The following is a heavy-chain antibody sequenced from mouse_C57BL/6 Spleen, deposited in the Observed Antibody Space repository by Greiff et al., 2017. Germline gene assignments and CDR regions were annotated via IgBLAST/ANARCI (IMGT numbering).Heavy chain of an antibody. V-gene: IGHV1-26*01. CDR2: INPNNGGT. Sequence: EVKLQQSGPELVKPGASVKISCKASGYTFTDYYMNWVKQSHGKSLEWIGDINPNNGGTSYNQKFKGKATLTVDKSSSTAYMELRSLTSEDSAVYYCAKRYDYDGAMDYWGQGTSVTVSS. CDR1: GYTFTDYY. D-gene: IGHD2-4*01. CDR3: AKRYDYDGAMDY. J-gene: IGHJ4*01.